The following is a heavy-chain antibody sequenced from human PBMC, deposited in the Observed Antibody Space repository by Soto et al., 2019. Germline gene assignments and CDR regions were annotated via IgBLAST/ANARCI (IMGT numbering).Heavy chain of an antibody. CDR3: ARGSDGVWNWFDP. V-gene: IGHV4-30-2*01. D-gene: IGHD2-21*02. CDR1: GGSISSGFYS. J-gene: IGHJ5*02. CDR2: IYNSGNT. Sequence: SETLSLTCAVSGGSISSGFYSWSWIRQPPGQGLEWIGYIYNSGNTYYNPSLMSRVTISVDRSQNHFSLKLTSVTAADTAVYYCARGSDGVWNWFDPWGQGTQVTI.